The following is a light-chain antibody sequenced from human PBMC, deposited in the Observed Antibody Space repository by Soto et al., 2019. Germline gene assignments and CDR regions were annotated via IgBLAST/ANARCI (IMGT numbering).Light chain of an antibody. CDR3: QQAYSFPIT. J-gene: IGKJ5*01. V-gene: IGKV1D-12*01. Sequence: DIQVTQSPSSVSASVGDRVTITCRASQAIAGYLAWYQHKPGRTPELLIHGASRLQSGVPARFSGSGSGTDFTLSINSLQPEDFATYYCQQAYSFPITFGQGTRLEIK. CDR2: GAS. CDR1: QAIAGY.